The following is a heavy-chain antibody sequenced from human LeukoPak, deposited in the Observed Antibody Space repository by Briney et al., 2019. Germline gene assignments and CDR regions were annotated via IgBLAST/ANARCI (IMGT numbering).Heavy chain of an antibody. J-gene: IGHJ4*02. CDR2: ISSSSSYI. D-gene: IGHD1-1*01. Sequence: GGSLRLSCAASGFTFSSYSMNWVRQAPGKGLEWVSSISSSSSYIYYADSVKGRFTISRDNAKNSLYLQMNSLRAEDTAVYYCARGFPIHSNQETDWGQGTLVTVSS. CDR1: GFTFSSYS. V-gene: IGHV3-21*01. CDR3: ARGFPIHSNQETD.